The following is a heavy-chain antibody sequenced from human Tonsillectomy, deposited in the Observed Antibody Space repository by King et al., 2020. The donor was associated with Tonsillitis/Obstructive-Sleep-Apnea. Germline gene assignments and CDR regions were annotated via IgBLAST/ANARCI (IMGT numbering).Heavy chain of an antibody. D-gene: IGHD1-26*01. CDR2: IDPSDSYT. V-gene: IGHV5-10-1*03. CDR3: ASHKRSGRYYAPSDS. Sequence: DVQLVESGAEVKKPGESLRISCKGSGYSFTTYWISWVRQMPGKGLEWMGRIDPSDSYTNYSPSFQGHVTISADKSISTAYLQWSSLKASDTAMYYCASHKRSGRYYAPSDSWGQGTLVTVSS. CDR1: GYSFTTYW. J-gene: IGHJ4*02.